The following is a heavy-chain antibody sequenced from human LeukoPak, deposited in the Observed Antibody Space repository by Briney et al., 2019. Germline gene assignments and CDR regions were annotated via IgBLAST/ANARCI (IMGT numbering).Heavy chain of an antibody. D-gene: IGHD6-13*01. V-gene: IGHV3-53*01. J-gene: IGHJ4*02. CDR2: IYYGGST. CDR1: GGSFSGYY. Sequence: ETLSLTCAVYGGSFSGYYWSWIRQAPGKGLEWVSVIYYGGSTYYADSVKGRFTISRHNSKNTLYLQMNSLRAEHTAVYYCARTYSGSSYSPFDYWGQGTLVTVSS. CDR3: ARTYSGSSYSPFDY.